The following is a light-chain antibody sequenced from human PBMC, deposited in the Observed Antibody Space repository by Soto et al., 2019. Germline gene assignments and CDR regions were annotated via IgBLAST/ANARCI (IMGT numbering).Light chain of an antibody. V-gene: IGKV1-17*01. Sequence: DIQMTQSPSSLSASVGDRVTITCRASQAITNDLSWYQQKPGEPPKRLIYAASTLHSGVPSRFSGSGSCTEFTLTISSLQHEDFATYFCLQHNSYPRTFGQGTKVEIK. CDR1: QAITND. CDR2: AAS. CDR3: LQHNSYPRT. J-gene: IGKJ1*01.